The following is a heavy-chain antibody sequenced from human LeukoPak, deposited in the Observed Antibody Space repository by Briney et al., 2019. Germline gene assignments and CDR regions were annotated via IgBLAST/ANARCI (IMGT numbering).Heavy chain of an antibody. CDR2: ISSSSSYI. CDR3: ARDPVVAAYYYYYMDV. CDR1: GFTFSSYS. V-gene: IGHV3-21*01. Sequence: GGSLRLSCAASGFTFSSYSMNWVRQAPGKGLEWVSSISSSSSYIYYADPVKGRFTISRDNAKNSLYLQMNSLRAEDTAVYYCARDPVVAAYYYYYMDVWGKGTTVTVSS. J-gene: IGHJ6*03. D-gene: IGHD2-15*01.